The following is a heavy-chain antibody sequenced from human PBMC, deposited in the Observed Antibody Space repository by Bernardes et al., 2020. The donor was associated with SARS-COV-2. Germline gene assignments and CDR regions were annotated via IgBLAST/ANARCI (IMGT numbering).Heavy chain of an antibody. CDR3: ARGYGGNYYYGMDV. V-gene: IGHV3-30-3*01. D-gene: IGHD4-17*01. J-gene: IGHJ6*02. Sequence: GGSLRLSCAACGFTLSTYAMHWVRQAPGKGLEWVALISYDGSNKYHADSVKGRFTISRDNSKNTLYLQMNSLRAEDTAVYYCARGYGGNYYYGMDVWGQGTTVTVSS. CDR2: ISYDGSNK. CDR1: GFTLSTYA.